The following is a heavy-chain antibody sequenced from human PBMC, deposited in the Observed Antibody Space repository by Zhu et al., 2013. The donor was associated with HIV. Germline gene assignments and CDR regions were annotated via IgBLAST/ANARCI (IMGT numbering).Heavy chain of an antibody. V-gene: IGHV1-2*02. CDR1: GYSFSDYY. CDR2: INPNNGGT. J-gene: IGHJ5*02. Sequence: QVQLMQSGAEVKKPGASVKVSCKASGYSFSDYYIHWVRQAPGQGLEWMGWINPNNGGTFYAQKFQGRVTMTGDTSVNTVYMDLSRLTSGDTATYYCARVADRDFLVGGVFDPWGQGTLVTVSS. D-gene: IGHD3-10*01. CDR3: ARVADRDFLVGGVFDP.